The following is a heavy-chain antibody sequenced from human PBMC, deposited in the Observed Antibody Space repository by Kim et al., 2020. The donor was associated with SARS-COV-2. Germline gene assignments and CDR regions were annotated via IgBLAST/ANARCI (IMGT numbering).Heavy chain of an antibody. CDR1: GGSISSSSYY. Sequence: SETLSLTCTVSGGSISSSSYYWGWIRQPPGKGLEWIGSIYYSGSTYYNPSLKSRVTISVDTSKNQFSLKRSSVTAADTAVYYCARTMVRGVIGFYYYG. J-gene: IGHJ6*01. D-gene: IGHD3-10*01. V-gene: IGHV4-39*01. CDR3: ARTMVRGVIGFYYYG. CDR2: IYYSGST.